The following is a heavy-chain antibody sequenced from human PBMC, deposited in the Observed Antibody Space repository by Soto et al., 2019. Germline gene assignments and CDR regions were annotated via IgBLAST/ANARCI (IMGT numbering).Heavy chain of an antibody. Sequence: GGSLRLSCAASGFTFSSYGMHWVRQAPGKGLEWVAVIWYDGSNKYYAGSVKGRFTISRDNSKNTLYLQIDGLRAEDTAVDYCARDPSPYSGYHRNFLDYWGHGTLVRVSS. J-gene: IGHJ4*01. V-gene: IGHV3-33*01. CDR2: IWYDGSNK. CDR3: ARDPSPYSGYHRNFLDY. CDR1: GFTFSSYG. D-gene: IGHD5-12*01.